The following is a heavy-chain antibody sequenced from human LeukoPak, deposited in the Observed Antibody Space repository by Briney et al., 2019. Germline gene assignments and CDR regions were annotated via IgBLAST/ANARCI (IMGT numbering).Heavy chain of an antibody. CDR3: ARVSLLSFGELRYYFDY. D-gene: IGHD3-10*01. CDR1: GYTFTGYY. Sequence: ASVKVSCKASGYTFTGYYMHWVRQAPGQGLEWMGWINPNSGGTNYAQKFQGRVTMTRDTSISTAYMELSRLRSDDTAVYYCARVSLLSFGELRYYFDYWGQGTLVTVTS. CDR2: INPNSGGT. V-gene: IGHV1-2*02. J-gene: IGHJ4*02.